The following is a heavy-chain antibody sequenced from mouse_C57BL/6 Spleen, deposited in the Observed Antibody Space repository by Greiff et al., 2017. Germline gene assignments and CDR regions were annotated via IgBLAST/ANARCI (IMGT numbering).Heavy chain of an antibody. CDR3: TRVDYDYEGVFAY. V-gene: IGHV1-5*01. Sequence: VQLQQSGTVLARPGASVKMSCKTSGYTFTSYWMHWVKQRPGQGLEWIGAIYPGNSDTSYNQKFKGKAKLTAVTSASTAYMELSSLTNEDSAVYYCTRVDYDYEGVFAYWGQGTLVTVSA. D-gene: IGHD2-4*01. CDR2: IYPGNSDT. J-gene: IGHJ3*01. CDR1: GYTFTSYW.